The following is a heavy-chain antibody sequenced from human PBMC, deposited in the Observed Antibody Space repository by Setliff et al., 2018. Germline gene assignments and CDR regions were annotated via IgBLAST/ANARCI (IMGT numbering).Heavy chain of an antibody. J-gene: IGHJ3*01. CDR1: AYIFNSYG. V-gene: IGHV1-18*01. CDR3: AISTLSICSGGTCPNAFDV. CDR2: ISSYNDIT. Sequence: ASVKVSCKSSAYIFNSYGISWVRQAPGQGLEWMGWISSYNDITNYAQRFQGRVTMTTDTSTSAAYMGLRSLRSDDTAVYYCAISTLSICSGGTCPNAFDVWGQGTMVTVSS. D-gene: IGHD2-15*01.